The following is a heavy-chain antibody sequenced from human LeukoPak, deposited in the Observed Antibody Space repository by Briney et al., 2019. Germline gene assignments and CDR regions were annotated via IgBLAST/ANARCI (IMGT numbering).Heavy chain of an antibody. V-gene: IGHV3-30*18. CDR2: ISYDGSNK. D-gene: IGHD6-19*01. CDR1: GFTFSSYG. J-gene: IGHJ4*02. CDR3: AKDRGWPIDY. Sequence: TGGSLRLSRAASGFTFSSYGIHWVRQAPGKGLEWVAVISYDGSNKYYADSVKGRFTISRDNSKNTLYLQMNSLRAEDTAVYYCAKDRGWPIDYWGQGTLITVSS.